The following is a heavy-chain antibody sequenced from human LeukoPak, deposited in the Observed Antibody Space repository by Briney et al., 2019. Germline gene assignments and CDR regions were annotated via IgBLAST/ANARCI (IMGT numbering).Heavy chain of an antibody. CDR2: IYYSGST. J-gene: IGHJ4*02. Sequence: SETLSLTCTVSGGSISSSSYYWGWLRQPPGKGPEWIVSIYYSGSTYYNPSLKSRVTISVDTSKNQFSLKLSSVTAADTAVYYCARDRVAAAGIFFWGQGTLVTVSS. CDR3: ARDRVAAAGIFF. CDR1: GGSISSSSYY. V-gene: IGHV4-39*07. D-gene: IGHD6-13*01.